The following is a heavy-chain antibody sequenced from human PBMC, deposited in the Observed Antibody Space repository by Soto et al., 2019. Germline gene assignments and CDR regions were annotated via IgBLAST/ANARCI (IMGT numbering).Heavy chain of an antibody. CDR3: ARGGTMVRGVINGMDV. Sequence: PSETLSLTCTVSGGSISSGGYYWGWIRQHPGQGLEWIGYIYYSGSTNYNPSLKSRVTISVDTSKNQFSLKLSSVTAADTAVYYCARGGTMVRGVINGMDVWGQGTTVTVSS. CDR2: IYYSGST. CDR1: GGSISSGGYY. V-gene: IGHV4-61*08. D-gene: IGHD3-10*01. J-gene: IGHJ6*02.